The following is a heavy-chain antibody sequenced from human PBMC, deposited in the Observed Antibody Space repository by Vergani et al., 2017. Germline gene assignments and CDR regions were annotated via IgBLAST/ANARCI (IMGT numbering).Heavy chain of an antibody. CDR2: IYYSGST. D-gene: IGHD3-16*01. CDR1: GGPISSYY. V-gene: IGHV4-59*01. Sequence: QVQLQESGPGLVKPSETLSLTCTVSGGPISSYYWSWIRQPPVKGLEWIGYIYYSGSTNYNPSLKSRVTISVVTSKNQFSLKLSSVTAADTAVYYCAREVWGNDYYYYYMDVWGKGTTVTVSS. CDR3: AREVWGNDYYYYYMDV. J-gene: IGHJ6*03.